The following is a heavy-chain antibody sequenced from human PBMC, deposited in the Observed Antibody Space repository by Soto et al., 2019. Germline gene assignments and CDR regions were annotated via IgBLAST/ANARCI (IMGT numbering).Heavy chain of an antibody. CDR2: ISGSGTST. CDR1: GFTLSSNA. D-gene: IGHD2-2*01. CDR3: AKRGDATSWYWLDP. V-gene: IGHV3-23*01. J-gene: IGHJ5*02. Sequence: EVQLLESGGALVQPGGSLRLSCVVSGFTLSSNAMSWVRQPPGKGLEWVSSISGSGTSTYYADSVKGRFTISRDNSKNTLFLQMNSLRAEDSAVYYCAKRGDATSWYWLDPWGQGTLVTVSS.